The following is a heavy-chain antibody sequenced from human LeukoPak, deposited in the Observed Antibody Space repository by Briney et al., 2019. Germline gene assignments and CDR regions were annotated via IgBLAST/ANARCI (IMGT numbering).Heavy chain of an antibody. CDR2: ISSSSFKI. J-gene: IGHJ6*03. D-gene: IGHD6-13*01. CDR3: VRDPSYGSSWYYYMDV. Sequence: GGSLRLSCAASEFTFVRYAMNWVRQAPGKGLEWVSYISSSSFKIGYADSVKGRFTISRDNSKNSLYLQMDSPRVEDTAVYYCVRDPSYGSSWYYYMDVWGKGTTVTVSS. CDR1: EFTFVRYA. V-gene: IGHV3-48*04.